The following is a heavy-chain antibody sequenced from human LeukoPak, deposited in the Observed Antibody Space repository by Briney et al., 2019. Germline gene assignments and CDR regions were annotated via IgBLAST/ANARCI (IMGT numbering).Heavy chain of an antibody. D-gene: IGHD3-9*01. CDR3: AREEYYDILTGYYHAFDI. CDR2: IWYDGSNK. V-gene: IGHV3-33*01. Sequence: GSLRLSCAASGFTFSSYGMHWVRQAPGKGLEWVAVIWYDGSNKYYADSVKGRFTISGDNSKNTLYLQMNSLRAEDTAVYYCAREEYYDILTGYYHAFDIWGQGTMVTVSS. J-gene: IGHJ3*02. CDR1: GFTFSSYG.